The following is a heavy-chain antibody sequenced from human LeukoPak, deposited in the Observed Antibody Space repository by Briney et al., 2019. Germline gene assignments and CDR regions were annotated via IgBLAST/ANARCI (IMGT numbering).Heavy chain of an antibody. D-gene: IGHD2-2*01. Sequence: GGSLRLSCAASGFTFSSYAMSWVRQAPGKGLEWVSAISGSGGSTYYADSVKGRFTTSRDNSKNTLYLQMNSLRAEDTAVYYCAKAYCSSTSCSWDYWGQGTLVTVSS. CDR2: ISGSGGST. V-gene: IGHV3-23*01. CDR1: GFTFSSYA. J-gene: IGHJ4*02. CDR3: AKAYCSSTSCSWDY.